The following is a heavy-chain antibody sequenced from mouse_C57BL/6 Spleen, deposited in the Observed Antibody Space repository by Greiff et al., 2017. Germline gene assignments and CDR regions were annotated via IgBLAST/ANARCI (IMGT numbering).Heavy chain of an antibody. J-gene: IGHJ2*01. CDR1: GFTFSSCA. CDR2: ISDGGSYT. V-gene: IGHV5-4*01. D-gene: IGHD2-3*01. Sequence: EVKLMESGGGLVKPGGSLKLSCAASGFTFSSCAMSWVRQTPEKRLEWVATISDGGSYTYYPDNVKGRFTISRDNAKNNLYLQMSHLKSEDTAMYYCARDAGGYDGYFDYWGQGTTLTVSS. CDR3: ARDAGGYDGYFDY.